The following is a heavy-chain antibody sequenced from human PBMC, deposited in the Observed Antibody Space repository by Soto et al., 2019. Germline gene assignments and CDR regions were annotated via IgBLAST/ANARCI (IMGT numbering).Heavy chain of an antibody. Sequence: GGSLRLSCEASGFSFSTFSMNWVRQAPGKGLEYVSVISSSSGYIYYADSVKGRFTVSRDNARNTLFLQMSGLREEDTAVYYCARLAAGVDYGIDVWGRGTTVTFSS. CDR1: GFSFSTFS. CDR2: ISSSSGYI. CDR3: ARLAAGVDYGIDV. D-gene: IGHD6-13*01. J-gene: IGHJ6*02. V-gene: IGHV3-21*01.